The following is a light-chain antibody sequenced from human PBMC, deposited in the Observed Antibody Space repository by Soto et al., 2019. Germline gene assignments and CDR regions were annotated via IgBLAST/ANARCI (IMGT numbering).Light chain of an antibody. V-gene: IGLV2-14*01. Sequence: QSALTQPASVSGSPGQSSTISCAGTSSDVGAYNYVSWFQQHPGKAPRLIIYDVSNRPSGVSNRFSGSKSGNTASLTISGLQAEDEADYYCSSYATSTTGVFGGGTQLTVL. CDR3: SSYATSTTGV. CDR1: SSDVGAYNY. J-gene: IGLJ3*02. CDR2: DVS.